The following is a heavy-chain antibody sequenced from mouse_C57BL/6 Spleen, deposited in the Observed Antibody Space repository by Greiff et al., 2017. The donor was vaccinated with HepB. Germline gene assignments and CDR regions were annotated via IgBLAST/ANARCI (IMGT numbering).Heavy chain of an antibody. J-gene: IGHJ2*01. CDR2: IDPSDSET. D-gene: IGHD3-2*02. CDR3: ASLDSSGYVPY. Sequence: QVHVKQPGAELVRPGSSVKLSCKASGYTFTSYWMHWVKQRPIQGLEWIGNIDPSDSETHYNQKFKDKATLTVDKSSSTAYMQLSSLTSEDSAVYYCASLDSSGYVPYWGQGTTLTVSS. CDR1: GYTFTSYW. V-gene: IGHV1-52*01.